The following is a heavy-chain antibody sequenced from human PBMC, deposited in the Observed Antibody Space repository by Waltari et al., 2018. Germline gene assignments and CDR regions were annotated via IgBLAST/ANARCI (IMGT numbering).Heavy chain of an antibody. J-gene: IGHJ4*02. CDR2: IYYSGST. Sequence: QVQLQESGPGLVKPSETLSLTCTVSGGSISSHYWSWIRQPPGKGLEWIGYIYYSGSTNYNPALKSRGTISVDTSKNQFALKLSSVTAADTAVYYCARVVITFGGVIVLDYWGQGTLVTVSS. V-gene: IGHV4-59*11. D-gene: IGHD3-16*02. CDR3: ARVVITFGGVIVLDY. CDR1: GGSISSHY.